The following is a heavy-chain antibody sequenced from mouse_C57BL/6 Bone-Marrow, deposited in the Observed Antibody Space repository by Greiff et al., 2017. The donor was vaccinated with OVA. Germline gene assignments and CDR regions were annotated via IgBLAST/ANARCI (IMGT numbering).Heavy chain of an antibody. CDR3: ARHPPYAMDY. J-gene: IGHJ4*01. V-gene: IGHV5-12*01. CDR1: GFTFSDYY. CDR2: ISNGGGST. Sequence: EVQLKESGGGLVQPGGSLKLSCAASGFTFSDYYMYWVRQTPEKRLEWVAYISNGGGSTYYPDTVKGRFTISRDNAKNTLYLQMSRLKSEDTAMYYCARHPPYAMDYWGQGTSVTVSS.